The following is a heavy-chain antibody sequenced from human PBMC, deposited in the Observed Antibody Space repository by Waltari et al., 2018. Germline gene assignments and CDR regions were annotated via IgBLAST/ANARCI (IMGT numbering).Heavy chain of an antibody. V-gene: IGHV3-7*01. CDR3: ARGTATAPGIDY. CDR2: INQDGSEK. J-gene: IGHJ4*01. Sequence: EVQLVESGGGLVQPGGYLRLPFPASGCHFSSFWFCWGRQAPGKGLEWLVEINQDGSEKSYVDSLKGRFTISRDNAKNSLHLQINSLRAEDTAVYYCARGTATAPGIDYWGHGTLVTVSP. CDR1: GCHFSSFW. D-gene: IGHD2-21*02.